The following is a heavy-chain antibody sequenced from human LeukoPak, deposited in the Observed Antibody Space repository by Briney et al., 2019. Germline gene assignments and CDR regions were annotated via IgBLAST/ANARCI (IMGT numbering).Heavy chain of an antibody. CDR1: GFTFSSYA. V-gene: IGHV3-23*01. CDR3: ARDPYSGGYGNYYYYFMDV. D-gene: IGHD1-26*01. Sequence: GGSLRLSCAASGFTFSSYAMSWVRQAPGKGLEWVSAISGSGGSTYYADSVKGRFTISRDNAKNSLYLQMNSLRAEDTAVYYCARDPYSGGYGNYYYYFMDVWGKGTTVTISS. J-gene: IGHJ6*03. CDR2: ISGSGGST.